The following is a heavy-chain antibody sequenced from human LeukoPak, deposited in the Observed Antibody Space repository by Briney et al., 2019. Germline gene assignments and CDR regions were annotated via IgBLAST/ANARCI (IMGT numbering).Heavy chain of an antibody. V-gene: IGHV4-39*07. J-gene: IGHJ3*02. CDR1: GGSISSSSYY. CDR3: ARDGDIVPLGAFDI. Sequence: SETLSLTCTVSGGSISSSSYYWGWIRQPPGKGLEWIGSIYYSGSTYYNPSLKSRVTISVDTSKNQFSLKLSSVIAADTAVYYCARDGDIVPLGAFDIWAKGQWSPSLQ. D-gene: IGHD2-21*02. CDR2: IYYSGST.